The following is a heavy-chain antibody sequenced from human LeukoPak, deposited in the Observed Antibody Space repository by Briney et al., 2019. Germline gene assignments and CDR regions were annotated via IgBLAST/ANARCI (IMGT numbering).Heavy chain of an antibody. D-gene: IGHD6-13*01. CDR1: GYTFTSYG. V-gene: IGHV1-18*01. Sequence: ASVKVSRKASGYTFTSYGISWVRQAPGQGLEWMGWISAYNGNTNYAQKLQGRVTMTTDTSTSTAYMELRSLRSDDTAVYYCARGLAAAGESWFDPWGQGTLVTVSS. CDR2: ISAYNGNT. J-gene: IGHJ5*02. CDR3: ARGLAAAGESWFDP.